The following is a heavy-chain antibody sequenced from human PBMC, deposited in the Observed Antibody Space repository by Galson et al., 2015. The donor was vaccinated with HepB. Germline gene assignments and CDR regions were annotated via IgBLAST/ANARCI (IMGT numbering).Heavy chain of an antibody. CDR2: IIPIFGTA. CDR3: QLTPEYYMDV. J-gene: IGHJ6*03. V-gene: IGHV1-69*13. CDR1: GGTFSSYA. D-gene: IGHD4-23*01. Sequence: SVKVSCKASGGTFSSYAISWVRQAPGQGLEWMGGIIPIFGTANYAQKFQGRVTITADESTSTAYMELSSLRSEDTAVYYCQLTPEYYMDVWGKGTTVTVSS.